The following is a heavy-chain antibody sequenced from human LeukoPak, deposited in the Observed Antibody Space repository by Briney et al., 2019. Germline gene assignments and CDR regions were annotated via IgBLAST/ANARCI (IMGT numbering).Heavy chain of an antibody. J-gene: IGHJ4*02. V-gene: IGHV3-23*01. Sequence: GGSLRLSCAASGFTFSSYAMSWVRQAPGKGLEWVSAISGSGGSTYYADSVKGRFTISRDNSKNTLYLQMNSLRVEDTATYYRTKGGHLDYWGQGTLVTVSS. D-gene: IGHD3-16*01. CDR1: GFTFSSYA. CDR2: ISGSGGST. CDR3: TKGGHLDY.